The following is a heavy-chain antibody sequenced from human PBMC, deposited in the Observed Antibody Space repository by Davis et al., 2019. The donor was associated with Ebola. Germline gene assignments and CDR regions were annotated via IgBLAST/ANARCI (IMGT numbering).Heavy chain of an antibody. J-gene: IGHJ6*03. Sequence: ASVKVSCKASGYTFTGYYMHWVRQAPGQGLEWMGWISAYNGNTNYAQKLQGRVTMTTDTSTSTAYMELRSLRSDDTAVYYCARGSDVGGPQPTYYYYYYMDVWGKGTTVTVSS. CDR3: ARGSDVGGPQPTYYYYYYMDV. CDR2: ISAYNGNT. V-gene: IGHV1-18*04. D-gene: IGHD3-16*01. CDR1: GYTFTGYY.